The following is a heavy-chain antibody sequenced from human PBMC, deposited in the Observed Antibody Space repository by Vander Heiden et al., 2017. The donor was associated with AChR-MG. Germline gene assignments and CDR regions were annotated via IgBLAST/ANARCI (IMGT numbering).Heavy chain of an antibody. Sequence: QVQLVESGGGVVQPGRSLRLSCAASGFTFSSYGMHWVRQAPGKGLEWVAVISYDGSNKYYADSVKGRFTISRDNSKNTLYLQMNSLRAEDTAVYYCAKEGLRFFSGALLYFDYWGQGTLVTVSS. V-gene: IGHV3-30*18. D-gene: IGHD3-3*01. CDR1: GFTFSSYG. CDR2: ISYDGSNK. CDR3: AKEGLRFFSGALLYFDY. J-gene: IGHJ4*02.